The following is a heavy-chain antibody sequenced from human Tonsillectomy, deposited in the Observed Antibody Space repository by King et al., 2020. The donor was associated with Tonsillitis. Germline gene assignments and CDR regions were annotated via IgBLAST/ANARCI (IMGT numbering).Heavy chain of an antibody. V-gene: IGHV4-59*01. CDR2: VYSSGTT. D-gene: IGHD1-14*01. Sequence: VQLQESGPGLVKPSETLSLTCAVSGASIRGSYWSWLRQSPGKGVEWIGYVYSSGTTKYNPSLESRVSISLDASKNQFSVKLSSVTAADTAIYFCARDPGMGIRVAGGYFDVWGRGSLVTVSS. J-gene: IGHJ2*01. CDR1: GASIRGSY. CDR3: ARDPGMGIRVAGGYFDV.